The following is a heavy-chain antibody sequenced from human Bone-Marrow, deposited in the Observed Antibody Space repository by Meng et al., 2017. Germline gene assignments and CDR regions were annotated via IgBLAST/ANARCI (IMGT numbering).Heavy chain of an antibody. J-gene: IGHJ4*02. Sequence: ASVKVSCKASGFTFTDYFIHWVRQAPGQGLEWMGWINPNTGGTDYAQKFQGRVTMTRDTSISAAYMELSGLRSDGTAVFYCARVEAFGDFGFDYWGQGTLVTVPQ. CDR3: ARVEAFGDFGFDY. D-gene: IGHD3-10*01. V-gene: IGHV1-2*02. CDR2: INPNTGGT. CDR1: GFTFTDYF.